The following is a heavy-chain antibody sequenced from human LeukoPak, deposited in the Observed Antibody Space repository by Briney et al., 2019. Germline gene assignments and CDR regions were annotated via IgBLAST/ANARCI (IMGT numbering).Heavy chain of an antibody. J-gene: IGHJ4*02. Sequence: ALVKVSCKVSGYTLTEISLHWVRQAPGKGLEWMGGFDREDGETMYAQKFQGRVTMTEDTSTDTAFMELSSLRSEDTAVYYCETVGYSYGAFDYWGQGTLVIVSS. V-gene: IGHV1-24*01. D-gene: IGHD5-18*01. CDR2: FDREDGET. CDR3: ETVGYSYGAFDY. CDR1: GYTLTEIS.